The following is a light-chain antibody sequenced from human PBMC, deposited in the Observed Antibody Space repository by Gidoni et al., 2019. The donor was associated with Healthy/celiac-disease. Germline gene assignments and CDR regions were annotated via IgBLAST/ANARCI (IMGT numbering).Light chain of an antibody. V-gene: IGKV1-9*01. J-gene: IGKJ3*01. CDR1: QGISSY. CDR3: QQLSSSPLT. CDR2: AAS. Sequence: DIQLTQSPSFLSASVGARVTITCRARQGISSYLAWYQQKPGKAPKLLIYAASTLQGGVPSRFSGSGSVTEFTLTISSLQPDDFATYSCQQLSSSPLTFGPGTKVDIK.